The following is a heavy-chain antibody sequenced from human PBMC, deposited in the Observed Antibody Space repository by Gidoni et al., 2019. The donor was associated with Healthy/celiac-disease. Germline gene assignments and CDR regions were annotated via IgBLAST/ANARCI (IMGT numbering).Heavy chain of an antibody. CDR2: IYYSGST. D-gene: IGHD2-2*01. V-gene: IGHV4-30-4*01. CDR1: GGSISSGDYY. Sequence: QVQLQESGPGLVKPSQTLSLTCTVSGGSISSGDYYWSWIRQPPGKGLEWIGYIYYSGSTYYNPSLKSRVTISVDTSKNQFSLKLSSVTAADTAVYYCARLSWGDIVVSSVAGFLDIWGQGTMVTVSS. CDR3: ARLSWGDIVVSSVAGFLDI. J-gene: IGHJ3*02.